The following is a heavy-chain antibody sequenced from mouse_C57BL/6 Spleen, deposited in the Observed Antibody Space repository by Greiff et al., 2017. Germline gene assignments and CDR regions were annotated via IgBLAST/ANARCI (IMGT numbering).Heavy chain of an antibody. Sequence: QVQLMQSGAELARPGASVKLSCKASGYTFTSYGISWVKQRTGQGLEWIGEIYPRSGNTYYNEKFKGKATLTADKSSSTEYMELRSLTSEDSAVYFCAGGVEDYYEFPYYWYFDVWGTGTTVTVSS. V-gene: IGHV1-81*01. CDR1: GYTFTSYG. CDR2: IYPRSGNT. D-gene: IGHD2-4*01. CDR3: AGGVEDYYEFPYYWYFDV. J-gene: IGHJ1*03.